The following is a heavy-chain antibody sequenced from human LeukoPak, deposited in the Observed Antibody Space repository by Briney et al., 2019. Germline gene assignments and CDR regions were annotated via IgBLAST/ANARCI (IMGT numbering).Heavy chain of an antibody. Sequence: PGGSLRLSCAASGFTFSNYEMSWVRQAPGKGLEWASYISGSATTIYYADSVKGRFTISRDNAKNSLCLQMNSLRAEDTAVYYCARIPSRGYYFFDYWGQGTLVTVSS. D-gene: IGHD6-25*01. CDR1: GFTFSNYE. CDR2: ISGSATTI. J-gene: IGHJ4*02. V-gene: IGHV3-48*03. CDR3: ARIPSRGYYFFDY.